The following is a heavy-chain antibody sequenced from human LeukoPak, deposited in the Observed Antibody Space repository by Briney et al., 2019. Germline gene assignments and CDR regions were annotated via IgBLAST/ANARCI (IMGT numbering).Heavy chain of an antibody. CDR3: AGGLGTGYMDV. Sequence: SETLSLTCAVYGGSFSGYYWSWIRQPPGKGLEWIGEINHSGSTNYNPSLKSRVTISVDTSKNQFSLKLSSVTAADTAVYYCAGGLGTGYMDVWGKGTTVTVSS. CDR2: INHSGST. V-gene: IGHV4-34*01. D-gene: IGHD3-16*01. J-gene: IGHJ6*03. CDR1: GGSFSGYY.